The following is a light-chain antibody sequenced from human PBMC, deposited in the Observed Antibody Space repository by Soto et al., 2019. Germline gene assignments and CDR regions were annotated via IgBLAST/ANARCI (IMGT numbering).Light chain of an antibody. CDR2: DAS. V-gene: IGKV3-11*01. CDR3: QQRSNWPPKTT. Sequence: EIVLAQSPATLSLSPGERATVSCRASPSVSIYLAWYQQKPGQAPRLLIYDASNRATGIPARFSGSGSGTDFTLTISSLEPEDFSVYYCQQRSNWPPKTTYGQGTRLEIK. J-gene: IGKJ5*01. CDR1: PSVSIY.